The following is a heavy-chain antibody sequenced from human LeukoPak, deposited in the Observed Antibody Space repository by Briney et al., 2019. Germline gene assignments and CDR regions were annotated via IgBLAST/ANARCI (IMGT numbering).Heavy chain of an antibody. V-gene: IGHV3-7*04. CDR2: INQDGSEK. Sequence: GGSLRLSCAASGFTFSNYWMSWVRQPPGKGLEWVANINQDGSEKYYVDCVKGRFTISRDNAKNSLYLQMNSLRAEDTAVYYCARGMSTGEYWGQGTLVTVSS. D-gene: IGHD3-16*01. J-gene: IGHJ4*02. CDR1: GFTFSNYW. CDR3: ARGMSTGEY.